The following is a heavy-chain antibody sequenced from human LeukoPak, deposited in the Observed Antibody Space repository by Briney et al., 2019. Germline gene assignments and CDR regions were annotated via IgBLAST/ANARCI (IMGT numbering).Heavy chain of an antibody. CDR2: ISSSSSTI. Sequence: GGSLRLSCAASGLTVSSYSMNWVRQAPGRGLEWVSYISSSSSTIYYADSVKGRFTISRDNAKNSLYLQMNSLRDEDTAVYYCARARASGRSGFDYWGQGTLVTVSS. CDR1: GLTVSSYS. V-gene: IGHV3-48*02. CDR3: ARARASGRSGFDY. D-gene: IGHD2-15*01. J-gene: IGHJ4*02.